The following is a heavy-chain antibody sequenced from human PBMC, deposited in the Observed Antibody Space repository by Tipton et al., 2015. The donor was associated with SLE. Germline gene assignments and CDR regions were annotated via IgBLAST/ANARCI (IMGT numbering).Heavy chain of an antibody. Sequence: DSVKGRFTISRDNSKNTLCLQMNSLRAEDTAVYYCARVLGSYYGMDVWGQGTTVTVSS. V-gene: IGHV3-30*01. CDR3: ARVLGSYYGMDV. J-gene: IGHJ6*02.